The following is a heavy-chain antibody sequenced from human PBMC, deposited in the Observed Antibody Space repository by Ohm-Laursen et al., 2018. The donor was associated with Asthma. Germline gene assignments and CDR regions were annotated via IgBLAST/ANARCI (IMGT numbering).Heavy chain of an antibody. CDR3: AMSSSSCYSSGCWFDP. D-gene: IGHD2-2*01. V-gene: IGHV3-9*01. CDR1: GFTFDDYA. CDR2: ISWNSGSI. Sequence: SLRLSCTASGFTFDDYAMHWVRQAPGKGLEWVSGISWNSGSIGYADSVKGRFTISRDNAKNSLYLQMNSLRAEDTAVYYCAMSSSSCYSSGCWFDPWGQGSLVTASS. J-gene: IGHJ5*02.